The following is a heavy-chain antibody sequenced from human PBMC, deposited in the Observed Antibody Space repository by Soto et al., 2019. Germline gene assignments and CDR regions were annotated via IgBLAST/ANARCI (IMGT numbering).Heavy chain of an antibody. D-gene: IGHD4-17*01. CDR2: IFYSGTT. J-gene: IGHJ4*02. CDR3: ARYYGEYKNYFDY. CDR1: GGSISRSHNF. V-gene: IGHV4-39*01. Sequence: QLQLQESGTGLVKPSETLSLTCTVTGGSISRSHNFWGGLRQPPGKVLELIGSIFYSGTTYNNPSINSRLTLSVDRSKNQSSLKLNSVTAADTADYYCARYYGEYKNYFDYRGQGTLVTGSS.